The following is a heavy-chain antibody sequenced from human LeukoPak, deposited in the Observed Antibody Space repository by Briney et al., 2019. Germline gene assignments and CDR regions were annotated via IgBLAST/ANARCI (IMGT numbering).Heavy chain of an antibody. J-gene: IGHJ3*02. CDR3: AHHNRILMVYADAFDI. V-gene: IGHV2-5*01. Sequence: SGPTLVKPTQTLTLTCTFSGFSLSTSGVGVGWIRQPPGKALEWLALIYWNDNKRYSPSLKSRLTITKDTSKNQVVLTMTNMDPVDTATYFCAHHNRILMVYADAFDIWGQGTMVTVSS. CDR2: IYWNDNK. D-gene: IGHD2-8*01. CDR1: GFSLSTSGVG.